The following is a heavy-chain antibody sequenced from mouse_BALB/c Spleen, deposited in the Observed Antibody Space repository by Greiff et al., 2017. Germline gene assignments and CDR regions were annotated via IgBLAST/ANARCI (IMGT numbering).Heavy chain of an antibody. CDR2: INPYNGDT. CDR1: GYSFTGYF. Sequence: EVQLQQSGPELVKPGASVKISCKASGYSFTGYFMNWVMQSHGKSLEWIGRINPYNGDTFYNQKFKGKATLTVDKSSSTAHMELRSLASEDSAVYYCERGTMITGYYFDYWGQGTTVTVSA. V-gene: IGHV1-20*02. D-gene: IGHD2-4*01. J-gene: IGHJ2*01. CDR3: ERGTMITGYYFDY.